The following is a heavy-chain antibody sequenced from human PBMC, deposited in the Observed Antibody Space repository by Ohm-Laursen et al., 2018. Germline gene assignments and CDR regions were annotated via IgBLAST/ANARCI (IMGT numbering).Heavy chain of an antibody. V-gene: IGHV1-24*01. Sequence: SVKVSCKVPGYTLTDLSIHWVRQAPGQGLEWVGGLDTEDGETLYAQKFQGRVTMTEDRSTDTVYLELSTLKSEDTAVYYCATAITRIHLWWNFDYWGQGTLVTVSS. D-gene: IGHD5-18*01. CDR3: ATAITRIHLWWNFDY. CDR2: LDTEDGET. CDR1: GYTLTDLS. J-gene: IGHJ4*02.